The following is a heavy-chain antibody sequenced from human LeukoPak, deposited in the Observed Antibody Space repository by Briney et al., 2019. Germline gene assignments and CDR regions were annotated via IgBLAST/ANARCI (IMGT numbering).Heavy chain of an antibody. CDR2: ISGSGGST. CDR3: AKDSRILLGSTFDY. Sequence: PGGSLRLSCAASGFTFSSYAMSGGRRAPGKRLECGSAISGSGGSTYYADSVKGRFTISRDNSNNTLYLQMNSLRAEDTVVYYCAKDSRILLGSTFDYWGQGTLVTVSS. V-gene: IGHV3-23*01. D-gene: IGHD1-26*01. CDR1: GFTFSSYA. J-gene: IGHJ4*02.